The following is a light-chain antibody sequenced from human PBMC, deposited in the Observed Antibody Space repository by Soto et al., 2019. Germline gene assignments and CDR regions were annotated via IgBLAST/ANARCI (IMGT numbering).Light chain of an antibody. V-gene: IGKV1-9*01. CDR2: AAS. CDR3: QQYNSYSGVT. Sequence: DIQLTQSPSFLSASVGDRVTITCRASQGISSYLAWYQQKPGKAPKLLIYAASTLQSGVPLRLSGSGSGTEFTLTISSLQPDDFATYYCQQYNSYSGVTFGQGTRLEIK. J-gene: IGKJ5*01. CDR1: QGISSY.